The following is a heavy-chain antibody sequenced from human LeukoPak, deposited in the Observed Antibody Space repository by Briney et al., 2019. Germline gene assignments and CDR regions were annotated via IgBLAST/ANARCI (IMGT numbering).Heavy chain of an antibody. J-gene: IGHJ4*02. V-gene: IGHV4-4*07. CDR3: ARDAGYSSSWSYYFDY. Sequence: SETLSLTCTVSGGSISSYYWSWIRQPAGKRLEWIGRIYTSGSTNHNPSLKSRVAMSVDTSKNQFSLKLSSVTAADTAVYYCARDAGYSSSWSYYFDYWGQGTLVTVSS. CDR1: GGSISSYY. D-gene: IGHD6-13*01. CDR2: IYTSGST.